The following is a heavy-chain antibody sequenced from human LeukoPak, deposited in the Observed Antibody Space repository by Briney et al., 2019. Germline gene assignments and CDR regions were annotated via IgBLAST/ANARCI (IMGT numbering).Heavy chain of an antibody. CDR3: ASPYCSSTSCYNWFDP. CDR2: IYYSGST. D-gene: IGHD2-2*01. J-gene: IGHJ5*02. CDR1: GGSISSSSYY. V-gene: IGHV4-39*01. Sequence: SETLSLTCTVSGGSISSSSYYWGWIRQPPGKGLEWIGSIYYSGSTYYNPSLKSRVTISVDTSKNQFSLKLSSVTAADTAVYYCASPYCSSTSCYNWFDPWGQGTLVTVSS.